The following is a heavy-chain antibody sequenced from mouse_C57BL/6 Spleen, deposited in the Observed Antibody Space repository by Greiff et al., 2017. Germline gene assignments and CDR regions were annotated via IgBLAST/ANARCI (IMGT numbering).Heavy chain of an antibody. CDR3: ARGDYYGISPFDY. J-gene: IGHJ2*01. Sequence: VQLQESGAELVRPGTSVKMSCKASGYTFTNYWIGWAKQRPGHGLEWIGDIYPGGGYTNYNEKFKGKATLTADKSSSTAYMQFSSLTSEDSAIYYWARGDYYGISPFDYWGQSTTLTVAS. CDR2: IYPGGGYT. D-gene: IGHD1-1*01. CDR1: GYTFTNYW. V-gene: IGHV1-63*01.